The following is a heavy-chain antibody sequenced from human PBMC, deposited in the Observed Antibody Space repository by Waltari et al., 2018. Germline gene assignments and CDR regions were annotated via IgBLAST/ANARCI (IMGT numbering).Heavy chain of an antibody. Sequence: EVQLVESGGGLVQPGGSLRLSCSGSGFTFTNHWMSWVRQAPGKGPEWVARIKQDGSEKYDVDSMKGRFTISRDNAKNSLSLQMDSLRAEDTAVYFCARGVTTVEYWGQGTLVTVSS. D-gene: IGHD2-21*02. CDR1: GFTFTNHW. V-gene: IGHV3-7*04. CDR3: ARGVTTVEY. CDR2: IKQDGSEK. J-gene: IGHJ4*02.